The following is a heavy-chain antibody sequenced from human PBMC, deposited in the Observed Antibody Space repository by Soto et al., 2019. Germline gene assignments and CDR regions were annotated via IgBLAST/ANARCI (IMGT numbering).Heavy chain of an antibody. CDR1: GFTFSDYY. J-gene: IGHJ5*02. CDR3: ARVAVLAAACTTDL. CDR2: ISGTSDSI. V-gene: IGHV3-11*06. Sequence: PGGSLRLSCAASGFTFSDYYMSWIRQVPGKGLEWVAYISGTSDSIPYADSVKGRFTISRDNAKNSLYLQMNSLRAEDTAVYYCARVAVLAAACTTDLWGQGTLVTVSS. D-gene: IGHD6-13*01.